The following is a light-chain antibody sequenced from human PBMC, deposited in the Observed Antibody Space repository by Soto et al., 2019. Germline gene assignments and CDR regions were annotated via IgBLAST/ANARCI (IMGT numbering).Light chain of an antibody. V-gene: IGKV3-15*01. Sequence: MTQYKATLSVSPGERAALSCRASQSISTNLAWYQQKRGQAPRRLIYGASTRATGIPARFSGSGSGTEFTLTISSLQSEDFAIYYCQQYNNWPLFGQGTKV. J-gene: IGKJ1*01. CDR2: GAS. CDR3: QQYNNWPL. CDR1: QSISTN.